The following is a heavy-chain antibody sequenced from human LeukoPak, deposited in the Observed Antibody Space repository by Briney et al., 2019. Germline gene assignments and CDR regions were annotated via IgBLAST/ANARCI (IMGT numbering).Heavy chain of an antibody. CDR1: GFTFSSYG. CDR3: ARGARIAAAGTEGLNYFDY. J-gene: IGHJ4*02. V-gene: IGHV3-33*01. CDR2: IWNDGSNK. D-gene: IGHD6-13*01. Sequence: GRSLRLSCAASGFTFSSYGMHWVRQAPGKGLEWVAVIWNDGSNKYYADSVKGRFTISRDNSKNTLYLQMNSLRAEDTAVYYCARGARIAAAGTEGLNYFDYWGQGTLVTVSS.